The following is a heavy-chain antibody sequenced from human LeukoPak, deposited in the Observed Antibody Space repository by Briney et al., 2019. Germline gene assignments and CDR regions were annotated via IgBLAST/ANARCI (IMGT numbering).Heavy chain of an antibody. CDR3: ARDFLQFYYYDFWSGYFY. V-gene: IGHV1-24*01. CDR2: FDPDDIKS. J-gene: IGHJ4*02. Sequence: ASVKVSCKVSGYTLGESSVHWVRQAPGKGLEWMGGFDPDDIKSAYAQKFQGRVTMTTDTSTSTAYMELRSLRSDDTAVYYCARDFLQFYYYDFWSGYFYWGQGTLVTVSS. D-gene: IGHD3-3*01. CDR1: GYTLGESS.